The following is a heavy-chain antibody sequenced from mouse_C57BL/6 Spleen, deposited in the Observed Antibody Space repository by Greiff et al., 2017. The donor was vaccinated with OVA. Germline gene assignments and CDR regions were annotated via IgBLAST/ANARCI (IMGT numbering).Heavy chain of an antibody. CDR1: GFSFNTYA. J-gene: IGHJ4*01. Sequence: GGGLVQPKGSLKLSCAASGFSFNTYAMNWVRQAPGKGLDWVARLRSKSNNYATYYADSVKDSFTISSDDSKSMLYLQINNLKTEETAMYYGVRHSGIYYDYDAMDYWGQGTSVTVSS. V-gene: IGHV10-1*01. CDR3: VRHSGIYYDYDAMDY. D-gene: IGHD2-1*01. CDR2: LRSKSNNYAT.